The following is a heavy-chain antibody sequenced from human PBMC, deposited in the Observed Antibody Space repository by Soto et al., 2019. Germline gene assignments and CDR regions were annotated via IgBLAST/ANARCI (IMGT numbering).Heavy chain of an antibody. J-gene: IGHJ4*02. CDR2: IWNDGSSR. D-gene: IGHD5-12*01. CDR3: AGPDLVAANGAALDY. Sequence: QVQLVESGGGVVQPGRSLRLSCEASGFTFSNYGMHWVRQAPGKGLEWVAVIWNDGSSRYYADSVKGRFTVSRDNSKNTLFLQMNNVRDQDTDVYYCAGPDLVAANGAALDYWGQGTLVTVSS. CDR1: GFTFSNYG. V-gene: IGHV3-33*03.